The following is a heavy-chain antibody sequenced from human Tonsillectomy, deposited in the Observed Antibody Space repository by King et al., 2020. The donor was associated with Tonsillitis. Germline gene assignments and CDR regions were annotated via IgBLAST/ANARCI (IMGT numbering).Heavy chain of an antibody. Sequence: VQLVESGGGLVKPGGSLRLSCAASGFTFRDYMMNWVRQAPGKGLGWGFNNTRSSTSIKYPDSGRVRFTISRDNAENSLYLQMNSLRGEDTAVYYCARDWARLTYCDSTNCPDAFDLWGQGTMVTVSS. J-gene: IGHJ3*01. D-gene: IGHD2-2*01. CDR1: GFTFRDYM. CDR3: ARDWARLTYCDSTNCPDAFDL. CDR2: NTRSSTSI. V-gene: IGHV3-21*01.